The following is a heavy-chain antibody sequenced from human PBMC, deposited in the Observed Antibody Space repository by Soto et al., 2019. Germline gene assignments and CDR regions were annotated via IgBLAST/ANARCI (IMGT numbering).Heavy chain of an antibody. D-gene: IGHD6-13*01. CDR2: ISYRGIT. Sequence: QVQLQDSGPGLLKPSQTLSLTCTVSGGSFSSGAYHWSWVRQHPGQGLEWIASISYRGITYSNPSLKSRLSMSVDTSKNQFSLNLTSVTAADTAVYHCARMSATGTRWFDPWGQGTLVTVSS. J-gene: IGHJ5*02. V-gene: IGHV4-31*03. CDR1: GGSFSSGAYH. CDR3: ARMSATGTRWFDP.